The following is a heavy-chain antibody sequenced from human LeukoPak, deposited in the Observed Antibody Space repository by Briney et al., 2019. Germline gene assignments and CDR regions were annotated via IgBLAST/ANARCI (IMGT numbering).Heavy chain of an antibody. CDR3: ARSRGRKVTPFDY. V-gene: IGHV4-39*07. Sequence: PSETLSLTCAVSGDPMNHCCQSWGWIRQPPGKGLEWIGSIKYNGDTNYNPSLRSRVTISLDTSNNQFSLNLNSVTAADTAVYYCARSRGRKVTPFDYWGQGILVTVSS. CDR1: GDPMNHCCQS. CDR2: IKYNGDT. J-gene: IGHJ4*02. D-gene: IGHD3-10*01.